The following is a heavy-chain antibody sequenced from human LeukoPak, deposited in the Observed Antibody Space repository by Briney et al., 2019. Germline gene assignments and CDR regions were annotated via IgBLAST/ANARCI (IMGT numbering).Heavy chain of an antibody. Sequence: PGGSLRLSCAASGITVSSNYMSWVRQAPGKGLEWVSVIYTDGRTYYADSVKGRFTISRDNSKNTLYLQMNSLRAEDTAVYYCAKVAGRGYWGQGTLVTVSS. V-gene: IGHV3-53*01. CDR3: AKVAGRGY. CDR1: GITVSSNY. J-gene: IGHJ4*02. CDR2: IYTDGRT.